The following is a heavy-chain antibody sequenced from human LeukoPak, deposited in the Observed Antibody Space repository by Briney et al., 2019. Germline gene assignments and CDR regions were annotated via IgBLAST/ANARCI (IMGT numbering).Heavy chain of an antibody. Sequence: GGSLRLSCAASGFSISSYWMSWVRQAPGKGLEWVANIKQDGSEKYYVDSLKGRFTISRDNAKNSLYLQMDSLRAEDTAVYYCARIIKYSNGWYNFDHWGQGTLVTVSS. CDR3: ARIIKYSNGWYNFDH. CDR1: GFSISSYW. CDR2: IKQDGSEK. V-gene: IGHV3-7*03. J-gene: IGHJ4*02. D-gene: IGHD6-19*01.